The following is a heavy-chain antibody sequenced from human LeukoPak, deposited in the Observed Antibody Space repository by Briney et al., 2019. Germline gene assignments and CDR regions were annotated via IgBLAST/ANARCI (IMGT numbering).Heavy chain of an antibody. CDR2: INHSGST. V-gene: IGHV4-34*01. Sequence: SGTLSLTCAVYGGSFSGYYWSWIRQPPGKGREWIGEINHSGSTNYNPSLKSRVTISVDTSKNQFSLNLSSVTAADTAVYYCAARHCSSTSCYKQRLNNFDYWGQGTLVTVSS. CDR1: GGSFSGYY. D-gene: IGHD2-2*02. J-gene: IGHJ4*02. CDR3: AARHCSSTSCYKQRLNNFDY.